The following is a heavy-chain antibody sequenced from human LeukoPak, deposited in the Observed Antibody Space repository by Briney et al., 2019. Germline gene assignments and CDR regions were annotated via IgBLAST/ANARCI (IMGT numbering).Heavy chain of an antibody. CDR3: AKDRYYYGSESYPIEAFDV. CDR2: IRYDGSNK. J-gene: IGHJ3*01. D-gene: IGHD3-10*01. V-gene: IGHV3-30*02. Sequence: PGGSLRLSCAASGFTFSSYGMHWVRQAPGKGLEWAAFIRYDGSNKYYAESVKGRFTISRDNSKNTLYVQMNSLRTEDTAVYYCAKDRYYYGSESYPIEAFDVWGQGTMVSVS. CDR1: GFTFSSYG.